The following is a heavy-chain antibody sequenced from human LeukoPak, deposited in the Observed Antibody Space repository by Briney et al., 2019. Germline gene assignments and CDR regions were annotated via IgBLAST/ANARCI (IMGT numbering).Heavy chain of an antibody. D-gene: IGHD3-22*01. J-gene: IGHJ4*02. CDR3: ARGGGNYDGNDY. Sequence: ASVKVSCKASDYTFTRYGISWVRQAPGQGLEWMGIINPSGGSTSYAQKFQGRVTMTTDTSTSTAYMELRSLRSDDTAVYYCARGGGNYDGNDYWGQGTLVTVSS. CDR2: INPSGGST. V-gene: IGHV1-18*01. CDR1: DYTFTRYG.